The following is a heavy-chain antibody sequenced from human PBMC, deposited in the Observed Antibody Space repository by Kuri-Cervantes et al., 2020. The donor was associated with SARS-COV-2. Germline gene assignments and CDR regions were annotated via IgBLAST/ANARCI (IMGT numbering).Heavy chain of an antibody. D-gene: IGHD2-15*01. J-gene: IGHJ4*02. Sequence: KVSCKGSGYISTSYWISWVRQMPGKGLEWMGRIDPSDSYTNYSPSFQGHVTISADKSISTAYLQWSSLKASDTAMYYCARRVGYYFDYWGQGTLVTVSS. CDR1: GYISTSYW. V-gene: IGHV5-10-1*01. CDR2: IDPSDSYT. CDR3: ARRVGYYFDY.